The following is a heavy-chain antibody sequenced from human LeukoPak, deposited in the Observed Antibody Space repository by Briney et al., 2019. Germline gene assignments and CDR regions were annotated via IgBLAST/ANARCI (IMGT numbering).Heavy chain of an antibody. J-gene: IGHJ4*02. V-gene: IGHV4-59*01. Sequence: RSERVSLTCTVSGGSISTYYWSWIRQPPGKGLEWIGYIYYSASTNYNPSLKSRVTISVDTSKNQFSLKLSSVTAADTAVYYCARVGDYYFDYWGQGTLVTVSS. CDR1: GGSISTYY. D-gene: IGHD3-16*01. CDR2: IYYSAST. CDR3: ARVGDYYFDY.